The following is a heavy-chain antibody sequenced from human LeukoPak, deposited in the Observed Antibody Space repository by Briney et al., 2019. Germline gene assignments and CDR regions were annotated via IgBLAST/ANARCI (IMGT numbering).Heavy chain of an antibody. V-gene: IGHV3-30*04. D-gene: IGHD6-6*01. J-gene: IGHJ4*02. CDR3: AREFIAAQTSFVY. CDR2: ISYDGSNK. CDR1: GFTFSSYA. Sequence: GGSLRLSCAASGFTFSSYAMHWVRQAPGKGLEWVAVISYDGSNKYYADSVKGRFTISRDNSKNTLYLQMNSLRAEDTAVYYCAREFIAAQTSFVYWGQGTLVTVSS.